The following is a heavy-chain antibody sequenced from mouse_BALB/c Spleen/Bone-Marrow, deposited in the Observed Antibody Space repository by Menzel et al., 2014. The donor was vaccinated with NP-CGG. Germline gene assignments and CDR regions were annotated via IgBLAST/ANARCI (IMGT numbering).Heavy chain of an antibody. CDR3: ARNFYCSSSFDF. CDR1: GYKFTDYA. J-gene: IGHJ2*01. V-gene: IGHV1-67*01. D-gene: IGHD1-1*01. Sequence: QVQLKESGPELVRPGVSVKISCKGSGYKFTDYAMHWVKQSHAKSLEWIGLISTYSGNTHYNQKFKGKATMTVDKSSSTAYMELARLTSEDSAIYYCARNFYCSSSFDFWGQGSTLTVSS. CDR2: ISTYSGNT.